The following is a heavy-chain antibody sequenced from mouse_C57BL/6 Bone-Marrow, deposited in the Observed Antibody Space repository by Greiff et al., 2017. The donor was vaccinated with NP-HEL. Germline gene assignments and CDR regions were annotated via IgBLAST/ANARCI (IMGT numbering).Heavy chain of an antibody. CDR3: ARHETLTGSFAY. CDR2: ISNGGGST. V-gene: IGHV5-12*01. CDR1: GFTFSDYY. Sequence: EVKVVESGGGLVQPGGSLKLSCAASGFTFSDYYMYWVRQTPEKRLEWVAYISNGGGSTYYPDTVKGRFTISRDNAKNTLYLQMSRLKSEDTAMYYCARHETLTGSFAYWGQGTLVTVSA. D-gene: IGHD4-1*01. J-gene: IGHJ3*01.